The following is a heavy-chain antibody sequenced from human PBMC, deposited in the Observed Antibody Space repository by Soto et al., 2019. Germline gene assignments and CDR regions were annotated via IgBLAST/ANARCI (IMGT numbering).Heavy chain of an antibody. Sequence: GASVKVSCKVSGYTLTELSMHWVRQAPGKGLEWMGGFDPEDGETIYAQKFQGRVTMTEDTSTDTAYMELSSLRPEDTAVYYCATVPRILPYSYLDFDYWGQGTLVTVSS. CDR1: GYTLTELS. CDR3: ATVPRILPYSYLDFDY. CDR2: FDPEDGET. V-gene: IGHV1-24*01. D-gene: IGHD2-15*01. J-gene: IGHJ4*02.